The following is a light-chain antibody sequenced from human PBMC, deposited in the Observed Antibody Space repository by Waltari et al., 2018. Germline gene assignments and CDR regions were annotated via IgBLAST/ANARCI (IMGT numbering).Light chain of an antibody. CDR2: KAS. J-gene: IGKJ1*01. CDR3: QHYNNYSGT. Sequence: DIQMTQSPSTLSASVGDTVTITCRASHTVSAWLAWYQQKPGNAPKLLIYKASNLKSGVPSRFSGSGSGTEFTLTISSLQPDDFATYYCQHYNNYSGTFGQGTRVELK. CDR1: HTVSAW. V-gene: IGKV1-5*03.